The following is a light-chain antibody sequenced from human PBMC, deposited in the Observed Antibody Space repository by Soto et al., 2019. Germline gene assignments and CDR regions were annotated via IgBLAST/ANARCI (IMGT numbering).Light chain of an antibody. CDR3: GTWDSSLSAVV. V-gene: IGLV1-51*01. CDR2: DNN. CDR1: SSNIGAEY. Sequence: QSVLTQPPSVSGAPGQRVAISCTGSSSNIGAEYDVHWYQQLPGTAPKLLIYDNNKRPSGIPDRFSGSKSGTSATLGITGLQTGDEADYYCGTWDSSLSAVVFGGGTKLTVL. J-gene: IGLJ2*01.